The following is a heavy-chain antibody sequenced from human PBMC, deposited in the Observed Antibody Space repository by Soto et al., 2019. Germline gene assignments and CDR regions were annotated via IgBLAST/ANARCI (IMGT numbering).Heavy chain of an antibody. V-gene: IGHV1-69*13. D-gene: IGHD2-2*02. Sequence: SVKVSCKASGGTFSSYAISWVRQAPGQGLEWMGGIIPIFGTANYPQKFQGRVTITADESTSTAYMELSSLRSEDTAVYYCARVLLDPYCSSTSCYSASPSYYYYGMDVWGHGTTVTVSS. CDR1: GGTFSSYA. J-gene: IGHJ6*02. CDR2: IIPIFGTA. CDR3: ARVLLDPYCSSTSCYSASPSYYYYGMDV.